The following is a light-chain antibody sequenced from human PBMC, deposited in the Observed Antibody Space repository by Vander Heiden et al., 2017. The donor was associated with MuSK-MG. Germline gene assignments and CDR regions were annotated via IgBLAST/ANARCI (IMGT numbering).Light chain of an antibody. J-gene: IGLJ2*01. V-gene: IGLV2-14*03. Sequence: QSALTQPASVSVFPGQSITISCTGTNRDVGAFNYVSWYQHHPGKAPKAWIYDVSYRPSGVSTRFSGSKSGNTASLTISGLQAEDEADYYCSSYTVRVTVVFGGGTRLTVL. CDR1: NRDVGAFNY. CDR3: SSYTVRVTVV. CDR2: DVS.